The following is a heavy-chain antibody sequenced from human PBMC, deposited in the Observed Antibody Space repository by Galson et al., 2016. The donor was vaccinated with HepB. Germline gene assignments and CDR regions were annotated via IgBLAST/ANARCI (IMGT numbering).Heavy chain of an antibody. V-gene: IGHV4-59*01. J-gene: IGHJ4*02. D-gene: IGHD3-10*01. CDR2: IYYDGST. Sequence: LSLTCTVSGGSITYFYWTWIRQTPGKGLDWIGNIYYDGSTTYNPSLKSRLTISLDTSRTQFSLKMKSVTAADTAVYYCARAFYGPGALDFWGQGTLVTVSS. CDR3: ARAFYGPGALDF. CDR1: GGSITYFY.